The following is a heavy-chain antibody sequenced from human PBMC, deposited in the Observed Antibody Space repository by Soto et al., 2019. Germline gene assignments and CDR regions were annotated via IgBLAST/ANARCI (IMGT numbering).Heavy chain of an antibody. J-gene: IGHJ6*02. CDR3: AREYRRGYDLWSCLNYYGMDV. Sequence: VGSLRLSCAASGFTFSSYEMNWVRQAPGKGLEWVSYISSSGSTIYYADAVKGRYTISRDNAKNSLYLQMNSLRAEDTAVYYCAREYRRGYDLWSCLNYYGMDVWGQGTTVTVSS. D-gene: IGHD3-3*01. CDR2: ISSSGSTI. V-gene: IGHV3-48*03. CDR1: GFTFSSYE.